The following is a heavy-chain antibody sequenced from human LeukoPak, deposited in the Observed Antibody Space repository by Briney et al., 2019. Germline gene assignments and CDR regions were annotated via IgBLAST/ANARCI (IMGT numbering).Heavy chain of an antibody. D-gene: IGHD3-9*01. J-gene: IGHJ4*02. V-gene: IGHV4-59*01. Sequence: SETLSLTCTVSGGSISSYYWSWIRQPPGKGLEWIGYIYYSGSTNYNPSLKSRVTISVDTSRSQFSLKLSSVTAADTAVYYCARDGDWSSFDYWGQGTLVTVSS. CDR3: ARDGDWSSFDY. CDR2: IYYSGST. CDR1: GGSISSYY.